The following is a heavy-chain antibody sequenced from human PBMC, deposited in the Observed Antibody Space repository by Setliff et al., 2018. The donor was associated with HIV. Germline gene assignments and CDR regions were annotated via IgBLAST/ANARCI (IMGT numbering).Heavy chain of an antibody. CDR3: AREDVTTSGLDL. CDR2: INSDRITT. D-gene: IGHD4-17*01. CDR1: GFSFSSHW. V-gene: IGHV3-74*01. J-gene: IGHJ3*01. Sequence: PGGSLRLSCAGSGFSFSSHWMHWVRQAPGKGLVWVSRINSDRITTAYADSVKGRLTISRDNAKSTLYLQMNSPRVEDTAVYYCAREDVTTSGLDLWGRGTMVTVSS.